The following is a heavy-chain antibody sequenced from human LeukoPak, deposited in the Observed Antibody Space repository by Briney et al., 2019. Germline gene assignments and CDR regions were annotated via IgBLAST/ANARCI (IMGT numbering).Heavy chain of an antibody. J-gene: IGHJ4*02. V-gene: IGHV4-31*03. CDR1: GGSVSSAGYY. Sequence: SQTLSLTCTVSGGSVSSAGYYWSWIRQHPGKGLEWIAYIYHSGGTYYNPSLKSRVTISIDTSENQFSLKLSSVTAADTAVYYCARGGSSSGLGSFAYWCQGTLVTVSS. D-gene: IGHD6-6*01. CDR2: IYHSGGT. CDR3: ARGGSSSGLGSFAY.